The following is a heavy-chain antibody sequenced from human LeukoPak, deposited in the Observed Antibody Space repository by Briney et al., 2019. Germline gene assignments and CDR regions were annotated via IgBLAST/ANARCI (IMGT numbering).Heavy chain of an antibody. CDR1: GYSISSGYY. Sequence: SETLSLTCTVSGYSISSGYYWGWIPQPPGKGLEWIGSIYHSGSTYYNPSLKSRVTISVDTSKNQFSLKLSSVAAADTAVYYCARVGTYYDILTGNYPFDYWGQGTLVTVSS. V-gene: IGHV4-38-2*02. CDR2: IYHSGST. D-gene: IGHD3-9*01. CDR3: ARVGTYYDILTGNYPFDY. J-gene: IGHJ4*02.